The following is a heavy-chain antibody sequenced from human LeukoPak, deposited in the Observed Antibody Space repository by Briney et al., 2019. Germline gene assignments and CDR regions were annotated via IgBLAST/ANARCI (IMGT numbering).Heavy chain of an antibody. CDR2: IIPIFGTP. V-gene: IGHV1-69*13. Sequence: GASVKVSCKASGYTFTSYGISWVRQAPGQGLEWMRGIIPIFGTPNYAQKFQGRVTITADESTSTAYMELSSLRSEDTAVYYCAYDILTGYYSPEYWGQGTLVTVSS. CDR1: GYTFTSYG. J-gene: IGHJ4*02. D-gene: IGHD3-9*01. CDR3: AYDILTGYYSPEY.